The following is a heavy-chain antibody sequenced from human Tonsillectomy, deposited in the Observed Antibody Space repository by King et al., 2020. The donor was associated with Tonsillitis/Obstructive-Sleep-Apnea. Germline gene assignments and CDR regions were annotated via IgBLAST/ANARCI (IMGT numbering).Heavy chain of an antibody. CDR3: ARSPTVTTSFYLEC. J-gene: IGHJ4*02. D-gene: IGHD4-17*01. Sequence: VQLVESGGGLIQPGGSLRLSCAASGFTVSRKYMSWVRQAPGKGLEWVAVIYAGSGTHYADSVKGRITISRDNSKNTVYLQLNSLRVEDTALYYCARSPTVTTSFYLECWGQGTLVTVSP. CDR1: GFTVSRKY. V-gene: IGHV3-53*01. CDR2: IYAGSGT.